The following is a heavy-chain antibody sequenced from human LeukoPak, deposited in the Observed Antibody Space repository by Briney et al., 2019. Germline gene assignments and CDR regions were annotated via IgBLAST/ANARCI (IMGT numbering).Heavy chain of an antibody. J-gene: IGHJ4*02. V-gene: IGHV4-4*07. CDR2: THTSGST. Sequence: PSETLSLTCTVASGSLTDYYWSWLRQPAGKGLEWIGRTHTSGSTSYNPSLESRATSSLDTSKNQFSLILTSVTAADAAVYYCARDPKSALWGQGTLVTVSS. CDR1: SGSLTDYY. CDR3: ARDPKSAL.